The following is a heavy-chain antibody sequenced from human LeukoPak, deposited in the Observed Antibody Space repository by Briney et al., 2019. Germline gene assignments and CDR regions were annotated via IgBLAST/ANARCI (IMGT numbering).Heavy chain of an antibody. Sequence: SSETLSLTCTVSGGSISDYYWSWIRQPAGKGLEWIGRIYTTGSTDYNPSLKSRVTMSVDTSKNQFSLKLSSVTAADTAVYYCARGPPPDFDCWGQGTLVTVSS. CDR2: IYTTGST. J-gene: IGHJ4*02. CDR1: GGSISDYY. CDR3: ARGPPPDFDC. V-gene: IGHV4-4*07.